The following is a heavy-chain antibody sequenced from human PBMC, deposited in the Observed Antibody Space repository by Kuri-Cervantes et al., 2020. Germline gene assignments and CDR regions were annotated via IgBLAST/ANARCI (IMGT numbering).Heavy chain of an antibody. CDR3: ARGDDDYDYYYYYGMDV. CDR2: IKQDGSEK. CDR1: GFTFSNYW. D-gene: IGHD4-17*01. Sequence: GESLKISCAASGFTFSNYWMSWVRQAPGKGLEWVANIKQDGSEKYYVDSVKGRFTISRDNAKNSLYLQMNSLRAEDTAVYYCARGDDDYDYYYYYGMDVWGQGTTVTVSS. V-gene: IGHV3-7*01. J-gene: IGHJ6*02.